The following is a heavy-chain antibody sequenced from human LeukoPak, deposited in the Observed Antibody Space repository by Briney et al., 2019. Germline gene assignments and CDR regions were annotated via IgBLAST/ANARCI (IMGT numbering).Heavy chain of an antibody. CDR1: GGSISSYY. J-gene: IGHJ4*02. D-gene: IGHD6-19*01. Sequence: SETQSLTCTVSGGSISSYYWSWIRQPAGKGLEWIGRIYTSGSTNYNPSLKSRVTMSVDTSKNQFSLKLSSVTAADTAVYYCARDGDSSGWNPYFDYWGQGTLVTVSS. V-gene: IGHV4-4*07. CDR2: IYTSGST. CDR3: ARDGDSSGWNPYFDY.